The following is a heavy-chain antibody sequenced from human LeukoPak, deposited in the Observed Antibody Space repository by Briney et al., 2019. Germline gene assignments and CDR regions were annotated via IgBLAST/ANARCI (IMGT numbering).Heavy chain of an antibody. Sequence: GASVKVSCKASGYTFTNNYLHWVRQAPGQGLEWMGMIYPRDGSTGYAQNFQGRVTVTRDTSTTTVHMELRGLRSEDTAVYYCARDQEGFDYWGQGTVVTVSS. CDR1: GYTFTNNY. V-gene: IGHV1-46*01. J-gene: IGHJ4*02. CDR2: IYPRDGST. CDR3: ARDQEGFDY.